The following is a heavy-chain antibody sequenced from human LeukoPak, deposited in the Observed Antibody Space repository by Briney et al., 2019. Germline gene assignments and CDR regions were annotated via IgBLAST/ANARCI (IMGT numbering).Heavy chain of an antibody. CDR1: GYTFTSYD. Sequence: ASVKVSCKASGYTFTSYDINWVRQATGQGLEWMGWMNPNSGNTGYAQKFQGRVTMTRNTSISTAYMEPSSLRSEDTAVYYCARANDGSGYYSRYYYYMDVWGKGTTVTISS. V-gene: IGHV1-8*01. J-gene: IGHJ6*03. CDR2: MNPNSGNT. CDR3: ARANDGSGYYSRYYYYMDV. D-gene: IGHD3-22*01.